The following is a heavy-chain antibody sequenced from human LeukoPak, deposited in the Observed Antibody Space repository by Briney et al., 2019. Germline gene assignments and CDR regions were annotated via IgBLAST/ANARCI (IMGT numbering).Heavy chain of an antibody. CDR3: AKEEVVVVVTAMSGAFDI. J-gene: IGHJ3*02. V-gene: IGHV3-23*01. CDR2: ISGSGGST. D-gene: IGHD2-15*01. Sequence: QPGGSLRLSCAASGFTFSSYAMSWVRQAPGKGLEWVSAISGSGGSTYYADSVKGRFTISRDNSKNTLYLQMNSLRAEDTAVYYCAKEEVVVVVTAMSGAFDIWGQGTMVTVSS. CDR1: GFTFSSYA.